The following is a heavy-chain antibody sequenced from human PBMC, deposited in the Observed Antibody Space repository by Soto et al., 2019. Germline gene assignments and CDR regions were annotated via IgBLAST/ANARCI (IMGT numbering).Heavy chain of an antibody. CDR1: GYRFTSYG. CDR2: MNPNSGNR. J-gene: IGHJ4*02. V-gene: IGHV1-8*01. D-gene: IGHD3-22*01. CDR3: ARGLNYYDSSGFDY. Sequence: GASVKVSCKASGYRFTSYGINWVRQATGQGLEWMGWMNPNSGNRGFAQKFQGRVTMTSNTSISTVYMELSSLRSDDTAVYYCARGLNYYDSSGFDYWGQGSMVTVYS.